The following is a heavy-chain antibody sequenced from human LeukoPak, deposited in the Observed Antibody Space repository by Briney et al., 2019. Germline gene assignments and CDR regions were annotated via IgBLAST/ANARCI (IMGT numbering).Heavy chain of an antibody. CDR1: GGTFSSYA. CDR2: IIPIFGTA. Sequence: SVKVSCKASGGTFSSYAISWVRQAPGQGLEWMGGIIPIFGTANYAQKFQGRVTITADESTSTAYMELSSLRSEDTAVYYCAQISGYYDSSGYYRCYYYGMDVWGQGTTVTVSS. V-gene: IGHV1-69*01. D-gene: IGHD3-22*01. CDR3: AQISGYYDSSGYYRCYYYGMDV. J-gene: IGHJ6*02.